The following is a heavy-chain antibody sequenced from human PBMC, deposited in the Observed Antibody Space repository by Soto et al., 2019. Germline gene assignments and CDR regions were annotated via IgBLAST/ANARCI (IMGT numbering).Heavy chain of an antibody. D-gene: IGHD2-8*01. Sequence: ASVKVSCKASGFTFTSYAMHWVRPAPGQRLEWTGWLYAGTGNTKYSQKFQGRVTITRDPSASTAYMELSSLRSEDTAVYYCARDTWRWTNGVCSYFDYWGQGTLVTVSS. CDR3: ARDTWRWTNGVCSYFDY. V-gene: IGHV1-3*01. J-gene: IGHJ4*02. CDR2: LYAGTGNT. CDR1: GFTFTSYA.